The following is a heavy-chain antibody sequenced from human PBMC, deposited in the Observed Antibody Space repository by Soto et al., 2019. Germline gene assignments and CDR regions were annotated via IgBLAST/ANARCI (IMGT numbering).Heavy chain of an antibody. CDR3: AKVLSKNYYYPFDF. Sequence: GGSLRLSCTASGFTFSDYAMTWVRQAPGKGLEWVSTISGGSSVTYYGDSVKGRFTISRDNAKKTLFLQLNRLSAEDTATYYCAKVLSKNYYYPFDFWGQGTQVTVSS. CDR2: ISGGSSVT. J-gene: IGHJ4*02. CDR1: GFTFSDYA. V-gene: IGHV3-23*01. D-gene: IGHD3-10*01.